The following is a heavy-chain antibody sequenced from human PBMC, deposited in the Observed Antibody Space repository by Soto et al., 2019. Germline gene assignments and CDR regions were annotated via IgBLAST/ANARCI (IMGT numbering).Heavy chain of an antibody. V-gene: IGHV4-39*01. CDR1: GGSMISHTYY. Sequence: PSEPLCLTCSVSGGSMISHTYYWGWIRQPPGQGLEWIGSFYYSGSTYYNPSLKSRVTISVDTSNNQFSLKLTSVTAADTAVYYCARRVGNWILNWFDPWGQGTLVTVSS. J-gene: IGHJ5*02. CDR3: ARRVGNWILNWFDP. D-gene: IGHD1-1*01. CDR2: FYYSGST.